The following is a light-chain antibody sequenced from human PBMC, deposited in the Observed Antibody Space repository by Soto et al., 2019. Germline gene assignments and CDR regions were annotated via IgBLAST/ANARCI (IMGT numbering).Light chain of an antibody. J-gene: IGKJ1*01. CDR1: QSISNW. Sequence: DIQMTQSPSTLPASVGDRVTITCRASQSISNWLAWYQQKPGTAPKVLIYHASNLQSGVPARFSGSGSETEFTLTISSLQPDDFAPHYCQHGWAFGQGTKVDIK. V-gene: IGKV1-5*01. CDR3: QHGWA. CDR2: HAS.